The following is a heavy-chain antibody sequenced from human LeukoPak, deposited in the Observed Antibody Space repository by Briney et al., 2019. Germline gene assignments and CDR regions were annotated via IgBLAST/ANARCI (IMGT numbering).Heavy chain of an antibody. J-gene: IGHJ4*02. D-gene: IGHD6-19*01. CDR1: GFAFRNYY. V-gene: IGHV3-11*01. CDR3: ARDLAMAGRDLDY. Sequence: GGSLRLSCAASGFAFRNYYMDWIRQAPGKGLEWVAYISNSGTIIYYAESVKGRFTISKDNAKNSLYLQMNSLRAEDTALYYCARDLAMAGRDLDYWGQGTLVTVSS. CDR2: ISNSGTII.